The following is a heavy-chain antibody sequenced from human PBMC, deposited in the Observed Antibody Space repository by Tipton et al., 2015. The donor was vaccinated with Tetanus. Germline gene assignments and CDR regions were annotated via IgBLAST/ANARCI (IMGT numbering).Heavy chain of an antibody. D-gene: IGHD4-23*01. Sequence: QLVQSGAEVKKPGESLKISCQASGYTFTNAWIGWVRQMPGKGLEWMGVIYPGDSSTIYSPSFQGLVTISVDKSSNTAYLHWNSLKVSDSAMYFCARHPRGNAGNPLYYFDYWGQGTLVTVSS. V-gene: IGHV5-51*01. CDR2: IYPGDSST. CDR1: GYTFTNAW. CDR3: ARHPRGNAGNPLYYFDY. J-gene: IGHJ4*02.